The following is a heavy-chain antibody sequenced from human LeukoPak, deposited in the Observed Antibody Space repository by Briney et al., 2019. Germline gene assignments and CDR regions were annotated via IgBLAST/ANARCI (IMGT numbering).Heavy chain of an antibody. CDR3: ARHMGGTGYFDY. V-gene: IGHV1-8*01. CDR2: MNPNSGNT. Sequence: ASVKVSCKASGYTFTSYDINWVRQATGQGLEWMGWMNPNSGNTGYAQKFQGRVTMTRNTSISTAYMELSSLRSDDTVVYYCARHMGGTGYFDYWGQGTLVTVSS. J-gene: IGHJ4*02. D-gene: IGHD1-26*01. CDR1: GYTFTSYD.